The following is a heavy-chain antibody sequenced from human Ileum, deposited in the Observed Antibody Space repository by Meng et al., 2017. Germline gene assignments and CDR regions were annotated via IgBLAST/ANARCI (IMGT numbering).Heavy chain of an antibody. CDR2: INAGNGNI. D-gene: IGHD1-1*01. Sequence: QVQLVQSGTDVQNVGAAVKVSCTASGYSFRNYPLHWVRQAPGQRPEWMGWINAGNGNIKISQKFQGRITITSDTSATAYMELSSLRSEDTAVYFCARENDNWNYFDYWGQGSLVTVSS. CDR3: ARENDNWNYFDY. J-gene: IGHJ4*02. V-gene: IGHV1-3*01. CDR1: GYSFRNYP.